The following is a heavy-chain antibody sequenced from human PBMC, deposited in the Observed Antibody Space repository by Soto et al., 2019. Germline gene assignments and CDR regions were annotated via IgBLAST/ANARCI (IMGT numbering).Heavy chain of an antibody. CDR3: ARGQEVGAHFFDS. CDR1: GFTFSGFD. CDR2: IGTAGDT. Sequence: GGSLILSCEASGFTFSGFDMHWVLQPTGKGLEWVSTIGTAGDTYYAVSVKGRFTISRDNAKNSLSLQMNSLRAGDTAVYFCARGQEVGAHFFDSWGQGTQVTVSS. V-gene: IGHV3-13*01. J-gene: IGHJ4*02. D-gene: IGHD2-15*01.